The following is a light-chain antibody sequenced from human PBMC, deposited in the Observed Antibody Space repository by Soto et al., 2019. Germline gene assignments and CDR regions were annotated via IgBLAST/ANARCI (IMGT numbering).Light chain of an antibody. CDR1: RDINNY. J-gene: IGKJ3*01. CDR3: QKRDFAPFT. V-gene: IGKV1-27*01. Sequence: EIQMTQSPSSLSASVGDRATITCRASRDINNYLAWYQQKPGKVPKLLIYSASSLQSGVPSRFSGSGSGTEFTLPLSSLQSEDVATYYCQKRDFAPFTFGPGTRVDIK. CDR2: SAS.